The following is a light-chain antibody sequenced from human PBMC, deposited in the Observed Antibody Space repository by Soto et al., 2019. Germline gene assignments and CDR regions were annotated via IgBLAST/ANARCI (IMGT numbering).Light chain of an antibody. J-gene: IGLJ2*01. CDR1: NSDVGGHNY. V-gene: IGLV2-14*01. CDR3: DSYTANNVL. CDR2: EVS. Sequence: QSALTQPASVSGSPGQSITISCAGTNSDVGGHNYVSWYQHHPGRAPKLILYEVSNRPSGVSSRFSGSKSGDTASLTISGLQAEGEADYYCDSYTANNVLFGGGTKVTVL.